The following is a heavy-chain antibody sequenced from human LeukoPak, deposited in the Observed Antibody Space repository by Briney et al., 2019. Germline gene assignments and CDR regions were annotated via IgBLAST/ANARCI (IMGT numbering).Heavy chain of an antibody. D-gene: IGHD1-26*01. CDR1: GFTFSSYE. V-gene: IGHV3-48*03. J-gene: IGHJ4*02. CDR2: ISSSGSTI. CDR3: ARDGYSGFDY. Sequence: PGGPLRLSCAASGFTFSSYEMNWVRQAPGKGLEWVSYISSSGSTIYYADSVKGRFTISRDNAKNSLYLQMNSLRAEDTAVYYCARDGYSGFDYWGQGTLVTVSS.